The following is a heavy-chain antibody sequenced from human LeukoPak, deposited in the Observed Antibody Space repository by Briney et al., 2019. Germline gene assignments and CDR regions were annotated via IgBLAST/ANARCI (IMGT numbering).Heavy chain of an antibody. J-gene: IGHJ4*02. CDR3: AKDLVDTAMEPYYFDY. V-gene: IGHV3-30*18. CDR1: GFTFSSYG. Sequence: PGGSLRLSCAASGFTFSSYGMHWVRQAPGKGLEWVAVISYDGSNKYYADSVKGRFTISRDNSKNTLYLQMNSLRAEDTAVYYCAKDLVDTAMEPYYFDYWGQGTLVTVSS. CDR2: ISYDGSNK. D-gene: IGHD5-18*01.